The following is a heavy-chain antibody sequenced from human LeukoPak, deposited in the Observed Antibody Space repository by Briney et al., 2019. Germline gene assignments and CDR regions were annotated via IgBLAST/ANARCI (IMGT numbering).Heavy chain of an antibody. Sequence: GRSLRLSCAASGFTFSSYGMHWVRQAQGKGLEWVAVISYDGSNKYYADSVKGRFTISRDNSKNTLYLQMNSLRAEDTAVYYCAKVGFGELLPDYWGQGTLVTVSS. CDR3: AKVGFGELLPDY. CDR2: ISYDGSNK. CDR1: GFTFSSYG. V-gene: IGHV3-30*18. J-gene: IGHJ4*02. D-gene: IGHD3-10*01.